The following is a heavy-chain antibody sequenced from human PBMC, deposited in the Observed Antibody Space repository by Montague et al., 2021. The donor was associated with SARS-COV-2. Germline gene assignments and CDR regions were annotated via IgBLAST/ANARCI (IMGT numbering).Heavy chain of an antibody. CDR1: GYTFTSYD. CDR2: MNPNSGNT. Sequence: SVKVSCKASGYTFTSYDINWVRQAAGQGLEWMGWMNPNSGNTGYAQKLQGRVTMTRDTSMNTAYMELSSLRSGDTAVYYCARASLVRGVIITRVRYSYYMDVWGKGTTVTVSS. V-gene: IGHV1-8*01. CDR3: ARASLVRGVIITRVRYSYYMDV. D-gene: IGHD3-10*01. J-gene: IGHJ6*03.